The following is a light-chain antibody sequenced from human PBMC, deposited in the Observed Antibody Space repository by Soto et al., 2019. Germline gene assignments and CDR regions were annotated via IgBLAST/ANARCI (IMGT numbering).Light chain of an antibody. CDR2: DVS. CDR3: SSYTSSSTLVYV. V-gene: IGLV2-14*03. J-gene: IGLJ1*01. Sequence: QSALTQPASVSGSPGQSITISCTGTTSDVGAYNYVSWYQHHPGKAPKLMIYDVSNRPSGVANRFSGSKSGNTASLTISGLQTEDEADYYYSSYTSSSTLVYVFGTGTKVTVL. CDR1: TSDVGAYNY.